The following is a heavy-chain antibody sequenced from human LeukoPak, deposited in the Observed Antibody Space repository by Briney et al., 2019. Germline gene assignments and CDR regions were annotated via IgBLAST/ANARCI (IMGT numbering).Heavy chain of an antibody. J-gene: IGHJ4*02. Sequence: PWASVKVSCKASGGTSNSHAISWVRHAPGQGLEWMGRIIPNLGTTNRAQNFQDRVTLTADKSTNTAYMELTSLTSDDTAVYYCATTNDGGGYQWGDFFDFWGRGTLVTVSS. D-gene: IGHD3-22*01. V-gene: IGHV1-69*04. CDR3: ATTNDGGGYQWGDFFDF. CDR1: GGTSNSHA. CDR2: IIPNLGTT.